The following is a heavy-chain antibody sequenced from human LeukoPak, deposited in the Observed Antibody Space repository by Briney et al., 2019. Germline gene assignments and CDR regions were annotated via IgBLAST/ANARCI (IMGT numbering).Heavy chain of an antibody. CDR3: ARHSSGWYGGLDY. J-gene: IGHJ4*02. Sequence: PSETLSLTCTVSGGSISSSSYYWGWIRQPPGTGLEWIGSIYYSGSTYYNPSLKSRVTISVDTSKNQFSLKLSSVTAADTAVYYCARHSSGWYGGLDYWGQGTLVTVSS. D-gene: IGHD6-19*01. CDR2: IYYSGST. CDR1: GGSISSSSYY. V-gene: IGHV4-39*01.